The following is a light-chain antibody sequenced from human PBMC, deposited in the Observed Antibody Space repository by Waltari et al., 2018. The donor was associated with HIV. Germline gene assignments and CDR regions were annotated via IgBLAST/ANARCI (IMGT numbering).Light chain of an antibody. CDR1: SSNVEAAYD. V-gene: IGLV1-40*01. CDR2: GNV. Sequence: QSVLTQPPSVSGAPGQRVTISCTKSSSNVEAAYDVHWFQQVPGTAPKLLIYGNVNRPSGVPDRFSCSRSGTSASLAITGLQAEDEADYYCQSYDTSLTDIIFGGGTKLTVL. J-gene: IGLJ2*01. CDR3: QSYDTSLTDII.